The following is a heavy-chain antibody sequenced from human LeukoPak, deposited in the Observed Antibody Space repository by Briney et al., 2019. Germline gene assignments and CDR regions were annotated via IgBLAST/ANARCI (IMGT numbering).Heavy chain of an antibody. D-gene: IGHD1-1*01. V-gene: IGHV1-69*13. CDR1: GGTFSSYA. Sequence: SVKVSCKASGGTFSSYAISWVRQAPGQGLEWMGGIIPIFGTTNYAQKFQGRVTITADESTSTAYMELSSLRSEDTAVYYCARVAIVESYNWNDQGWFDPWGQGTLVTVSS. CDR2: IIPIFGTT. CDR3: ARVAIVESYNWNDQGWFDP. J-gene: IGHJ5*02.